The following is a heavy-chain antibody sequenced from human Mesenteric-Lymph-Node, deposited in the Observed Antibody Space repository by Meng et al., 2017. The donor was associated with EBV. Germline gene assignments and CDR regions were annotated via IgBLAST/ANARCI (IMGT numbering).Heavy chain of an antibody. CDR1: GFTFSGYA. CDR3: AKDPLLGAWHGPGVFDY. CDR2: ISGSDAST. D-gene: IGHD3-10*01. V-gene: IGHV3-23*01. J-gene: IGHJ4*02. Sequence: EVHLLESGGGLVQPGGSLRLSCAASGFTFSGYAISWVRQAPGKGLEWVSSISGSDASTYYADSVKGRFTISRDNSKNTLYLQMDSLRAEDTAVYYCAKDPLLGAWHGPGVFDYWGPGTLVTVSS.